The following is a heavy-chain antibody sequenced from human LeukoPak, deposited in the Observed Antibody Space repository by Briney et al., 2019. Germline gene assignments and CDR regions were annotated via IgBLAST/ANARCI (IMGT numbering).Heavy chain of an antibody. D-gene: IGHD2-2*01. CDR3: SRQTVSCHDF. V-gene: IGHV3-73*01. CDR1: GFSLSDSH. CDR2: IRSRRDNYAT. J-gene: IGHJ4*02. Sequence: GESLRLSCAASGFSLSDSHMHWVRQAPGKGLEWVGHIRSRRDNYATAYGVSVQGRFTISRDDSNNMAYLQMNSLTADDTAVYYCSRQTVSCHDFWGQGTLVTVCS.